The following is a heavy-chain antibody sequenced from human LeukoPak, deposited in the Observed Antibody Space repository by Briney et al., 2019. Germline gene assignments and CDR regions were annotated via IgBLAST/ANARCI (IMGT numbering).Heavy chain of an antibody. CDR1: GFTFSTYW. J-gene: IGHJ4*02. CDR3: ARGQYTDGLSY. D-gene: IGHD5-24*01. V-gene: IGHV3-7*03. CDR2: IKPDGSEK. Sequence: GGSLRLSCAASGFTFSTYWMTWVRQAPGKGLEWVAIIKPDGSEKYYVDSVKGRFTISRDNAENSLFLQMNGLRPEDTAVFYCARGQYTDGLSYWGQGTLVTVSS.